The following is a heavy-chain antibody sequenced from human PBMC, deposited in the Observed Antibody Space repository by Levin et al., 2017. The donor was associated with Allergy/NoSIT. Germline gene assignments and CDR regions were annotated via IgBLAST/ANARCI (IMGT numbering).Heavy chain of an antibody. Sequence: GSLRLSCAASAFTFSSYGMHWVRQAPGKGLEWVAVIAYDGSNKYYADSVKGRFTISRDNAENTLYLQMNSLRVEDTAVYYCAKPLGIGEAGWLESGLDVWGKGTTVTVFS. CDR3: AKPLGIGEAGWLESGLDV. J-gene: IGHJ6*04. CDR2: IAYDGSNK. V-gene: IGHV3-30*18. D-gene: IGHD6-13*01. CDR1: AFTFSSYG.